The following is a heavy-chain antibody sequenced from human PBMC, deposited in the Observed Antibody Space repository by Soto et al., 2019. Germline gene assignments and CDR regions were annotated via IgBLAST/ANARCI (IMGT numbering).Heavy chain of an antibody. CDR2: INPSGDST. V-gene: IGHV1-46*01. Sequence: QVQLVQSGAEVKKPGASVKVSCKASGYTFTSYYMHWVRQAPGQGLEWMGIINPSGDSTSYAQKFQGRVTMTRDTSTSTVYLELSSLRSEYTAVYYCARSYYDYVWGSYRSAHFDYWGQGTLVTVSS. J-gene: IGHJ4*02. CDR1: GYTFTSYY. D-gene: IGHD3-16*02. CDR3: ARSYYDYVWGSYRSAHFDY.